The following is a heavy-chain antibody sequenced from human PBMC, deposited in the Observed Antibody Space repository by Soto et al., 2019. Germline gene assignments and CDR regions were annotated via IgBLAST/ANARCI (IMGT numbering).Heavy chain of an antibody. D-gene: IGHD2-2*01. CDR3: VKGIYCSSTSCYESSLDY. Sequence: GGSLRLSCSASGFTFSSYAMHWVRQAPGKGLEYVSAISSNGGSTYYADSVKGRFTISRDNSKNTLYLQMSSLRAEDTAVYYCVKGIYCSSTSCYESSLDYWGQGTLVTVSS. V-gene: IGHV3-64D*06. J-gene: IGHJ4*02. CDR1: GFTFSSYA. CDR2: ISSNGGST.